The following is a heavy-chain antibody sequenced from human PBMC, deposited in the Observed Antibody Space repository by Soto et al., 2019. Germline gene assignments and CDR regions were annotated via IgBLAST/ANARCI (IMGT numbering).Heavy chain of an antibody. CDR1: GDSFNDYY. V-gene: IGHV1-2*04. J-gene: IGHJ6*03. CDR3: ARESGGATAPLDYYYFYMDV. D-gene: IGHD5-12*01. Sequence: QVQLVQSGAEVRKPGGSVTVSCRSSGDSFNDYYIHWVRQAPGQGFEWMGWINPNGGVTKYAQKFQGWVSMTRDTSIRTVYMQLSRLRSDDTAVYYCARESGGATAPLDYYYFYMDVWGTGTTVTVSS. CDR2: INPNGGVT.